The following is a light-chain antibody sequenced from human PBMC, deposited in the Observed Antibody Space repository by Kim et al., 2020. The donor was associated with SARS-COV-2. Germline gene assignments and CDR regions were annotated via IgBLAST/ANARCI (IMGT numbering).Light chain of an antibody. CDR1: SSDVGSYNL. CDR2: EVS. Sequence: QSITISCTGTSSDVGSYNLVSWYQQHPGKAPKLMIYEVSKRPSGVSNRFSGSKSGNMASLTISGLQAEDEADYYCCSYAGSSTFEVFGTGTKVTVL. CDR3: CSYAGSSTFEV. J-gene: IGLJ1*01. V-gene: IGLV2-23*02.